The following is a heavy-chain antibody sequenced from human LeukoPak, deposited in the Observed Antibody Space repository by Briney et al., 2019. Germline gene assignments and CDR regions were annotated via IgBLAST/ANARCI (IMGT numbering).Heavy chain of an antibody. Sequence: PGGSLRLSCATSGFTFSNHEMNWVRQAPGKGLEWVAYTSRGGSDISYADSVKGRFTISTDNANSSLYLQMNSLRAEDTAVYFCVRALLIRLENFFDYWGQGPRVTVSS. V-gene: IGHV3-48*03. CDR2: TSRGGSDI. CDR1: GFTFSNHE. D-gene: IGHD1-26*01. CDR3: VRALLIRLENFFDY. J-gene: IGHJ4*02.